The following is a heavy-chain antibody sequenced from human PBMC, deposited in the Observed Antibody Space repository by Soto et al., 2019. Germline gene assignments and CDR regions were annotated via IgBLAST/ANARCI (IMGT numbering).Heavy chain of an antibody. D-gene: IGHD3-10*01. CDR3: AFTLPGSDYYYYGMDV. CDR2: INAGNGNT. J-gene: IGHJ6*02. Sequence: ASVKVSCKASGYTFTTYAMHWVRQAPGQGLEWMGWINAGNGNTKYSQKFQGRVTITRDTSASTAYMELSSLRSEDTAVYYCAFTLPGSDYYYYGMDVWGQGTTVTVSS. V-gene: IGHV1-3*01. CDR1: GYTFTTYA.